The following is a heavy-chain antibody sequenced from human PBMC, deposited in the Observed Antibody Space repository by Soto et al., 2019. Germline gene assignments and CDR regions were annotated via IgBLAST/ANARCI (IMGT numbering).Heavy chain of an antibody. J-gene: IGHJ3*01. D-gene: IGHD3-22*01. CDR2: ISDSGSTT. CDR1: GFTFSDSA. Sequence: EVQLLESGGGLVQPGGSLRLSCSASGFTFSDSAMTWVRQAPGKGLEWVSSISDSGSTTYYADSVKGRFTISRDNSKNTQTLEMNALREDDTAVYYFAKHHVSMIVVKSAFNFWGQGTAVTVSS. V-gene: IGHV3-23*01. CDR3: AKHHVSMIVVKSAFNF.